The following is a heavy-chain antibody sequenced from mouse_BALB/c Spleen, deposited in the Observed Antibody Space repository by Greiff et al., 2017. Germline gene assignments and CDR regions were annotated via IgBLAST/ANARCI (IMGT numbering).Heavy chain of an antibody. D-gene: IGHD3-1*01. J-gene: IGHJ2*01. Sequence: VQGVESGAELVRPGVSVKISCKGSGYTFTDYAMHWVKQSHAKSLEWIGVISTYYGDASYNQKFKGKATMTVDKSSSTAYMELARLTSEDSAIYYCAREGLRGLDYWGQGTTLTVSS. CDR1: GYTFTDYA. CDR3: AREGLRGLDY. V-gene: IGHV1S137*01. CDR2: ISTYYGDA.